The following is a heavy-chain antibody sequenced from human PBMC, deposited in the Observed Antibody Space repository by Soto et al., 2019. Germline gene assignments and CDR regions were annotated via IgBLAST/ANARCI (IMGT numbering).Heavy chain of an antibody. V-gene: IGHV3-33*01. J-gene: IGHJ6*02. CDR1: GFTFSSYG. Sequence: GGSLRLSCAASGFTFSSYGMHWVRQAPGKGLEWVAVIWYDGSNKYYADSVKGRFTISRDNSKNTLYLQMNSLRAEDTAVYYCARDEGYDILTGYVHYYYYYRMDVGGQSTTVTVS. CDR3: ARDEGYDILTGYVHYYYYYRMDV. D-gene: IGHD3-9*01. CDR2: IWYDGSNK.